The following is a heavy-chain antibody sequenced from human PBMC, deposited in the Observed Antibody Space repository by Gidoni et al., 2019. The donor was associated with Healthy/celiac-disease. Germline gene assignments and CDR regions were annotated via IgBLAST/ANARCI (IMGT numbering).Heavy chain of an antibody. CDR2: IWYDGSNK. CDR3: AREGAYCGGDCYPTFDY. D-gene: IGHD2-21*02. V-gene: IGHV3-33*01. Sequence: QVQLVESGGGVVQPGRSLRLSCAASGFTFSSYGMHWVRQAPGKGLEWVAVIWYDGSNKYYADSVKGRFTISRDNSKNTLYLQMNSLRAEDTAVYYCAREGAYCGGDCYPTFDYWGQGTLVTVSS. CDR1: GFTFSSYG. J-gene: IGHJ4*02.